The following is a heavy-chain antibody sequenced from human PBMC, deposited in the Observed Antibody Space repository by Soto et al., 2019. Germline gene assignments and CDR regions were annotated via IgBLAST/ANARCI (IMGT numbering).Heavy chain of an antibody. J-gene: IGHJ5*01. Sequence: WWSLRLSCAASGFTFSNYAMSWFRQAPGKGLEWVSSISGSGGSTYYADSVKGRFTISRDNSKNSLYLQMNSLRAEDTAIYYCAKGSTTIASSGINWFDSWGQGTLVTVSS. CDR2: ISGSGGST. V-gene: IGHV3-23*01. CDR1: GFTFSNYA. CDR3: AKGSTTIASSGINWFDS. D-gene: IGHD3-22*01.